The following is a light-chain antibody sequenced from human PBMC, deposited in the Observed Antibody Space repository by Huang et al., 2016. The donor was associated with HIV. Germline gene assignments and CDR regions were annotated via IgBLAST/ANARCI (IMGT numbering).Light chain of an antibody. V-gene: IGKV1-8*01. Sequence: AIRITQSPSSLSASTGDRVTITFRASQGISNSLAWYQQKPGKAPKLLMYAASTLHTGVPSRFSGTGSGTDFTLTVSCLQSEDFAIYYCQQYYSDPRTFGPGTKLEIK. CDR1: QGISNS. CDR2: AAS. J-gene: IGKJ2*01. CDR3: QQYYSDPRT.